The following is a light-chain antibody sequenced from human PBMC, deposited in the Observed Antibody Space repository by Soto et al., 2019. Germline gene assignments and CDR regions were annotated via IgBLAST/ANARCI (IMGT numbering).Light chain of an antibody. J-gene: IGKJ2*01. CDR1: QSISAY. Sequence: DIQMTQSPSSLSASVGDRVTITCRASQSISAYLNWYQQKPGKAPNLLIYAASSLQSGAPSRFSGSGSGTDFTLTICSLAPEDFATYYCQQSNITMYTFGQGTKLEIK. CDR3: QQSNITMYT. CDR2: AAS. V-gene: IGKV1-39*01.